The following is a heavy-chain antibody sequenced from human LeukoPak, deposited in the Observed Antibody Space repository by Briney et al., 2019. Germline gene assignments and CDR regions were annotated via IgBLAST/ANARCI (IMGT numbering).Heavy chain of an antibody. Sequence: GGSLRLSCAASGFTVSSNYMSWVRQAPGKGLEWVSLIYSGGNTYYADSMKGRFTISRDNSKNSLYLQMNSLRVEDTAVYYCARSSGWYRNAFDVWGQGTMVTVSS. CDR2: IYSGGNT. CDR3: ARSSGWYRNAFDV. V-gene: IGHV3-53*01. D-gene: IGHD6-19*01. CDR1: GFTVSSNY. J-gene: IGHJ3*01.